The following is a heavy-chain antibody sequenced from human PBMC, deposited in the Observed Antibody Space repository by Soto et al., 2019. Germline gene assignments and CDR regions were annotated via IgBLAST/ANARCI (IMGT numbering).Heavy chain of an antibody. V-gene: IGHV4-39*07. CDR2: VYYSGST. CDR1: GASISTGTYY. Sequence: SETLSLTCTVSGASISTGTYYWGWIRQPPRKGLEWIGTVYYSGSTNYNPSLKSRVTISVDTSKNQFSLKLTSVTAADTAVYYCARDKITGLFDYWGQGTLVTVSS. D-gene: IGHD2-8*02. J-gene: IGHJ4*02. CDR3: ARDKITGLFDY.